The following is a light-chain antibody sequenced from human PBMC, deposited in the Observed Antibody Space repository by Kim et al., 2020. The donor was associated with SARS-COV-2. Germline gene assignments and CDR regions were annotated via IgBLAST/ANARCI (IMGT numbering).Light chain of an antibody. V-gene: IGKV3-11*01. CDR3: QQRSNWPRSIT. J-gene: IGKJ5*01. CDR1: QSVSRY. CDR2: DAS. Sequence: PGESATLSCRASQSVSRYLAWYQQKPGQAPRLLIYDASNRATGIPARFSGSGSGTDFTLTISSLEPEDFAVYYCQQRSNWPRSITFGQGTRLEIK.